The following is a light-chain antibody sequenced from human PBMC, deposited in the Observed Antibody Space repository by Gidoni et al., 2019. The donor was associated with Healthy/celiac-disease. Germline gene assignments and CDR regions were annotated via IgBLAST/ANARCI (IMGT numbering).Light chain of an antibody. CDR2: EVS. CDR1: SSDFGGYNY. Sequence: QSALTQPAPVSGSPGQAITISCTGTSSDFGGYNYVSWYQQHPGKAPKLMIYEVSNRPSGVSNRFSGSKSGNTASLTISGLQAEDEADYYCSSYTSSSTPYVFGTGTKVTVL. V-gene: IGLV2-14*01. CDR3: SSYTSSSTPYV. J-gene: IGLJ1*01.